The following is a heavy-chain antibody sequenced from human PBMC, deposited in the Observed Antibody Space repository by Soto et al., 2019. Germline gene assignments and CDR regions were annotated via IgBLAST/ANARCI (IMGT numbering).Heavy chain of an antibody. J-gene: IGHJ4*02. CDR2: ISGSGGST. D-gene: IGHD6-13*01. V-gene: IGHV3-23*01. CDR3: AKDQGSSWYEIDY. Sequence: TGGFLRLSCAASGVTFINYAVTWVRQAPGKGLEWVSTISGSGGSTYYADSVKGRFTISRDNSKNTLYLQMNSLRAEDTAVYYCAKDQGSSWYEIDYWGQGTLVTVSS. CDR1: GVTFINYA.